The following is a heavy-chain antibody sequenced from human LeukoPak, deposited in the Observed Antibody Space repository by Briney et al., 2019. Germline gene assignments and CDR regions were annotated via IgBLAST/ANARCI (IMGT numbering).Heavy chain of an antibody. J-gene: IGHJ3*02. CDR1: GFTFSNAW. V-gene: IGHV3-15*01. CDR2: IKSKTDGGAT. D-gene: IGHD6-13*01. CDR3: AYSSSWYSPDAFDI. Sequence: GGSLRLSCAASGFTFSNAWMSWVRQAPGKGLEWVGRIKSKTDGGATDYAAPVKGRFTISRDDSKNTLYLQMNSLKTEDTAVYYCAYSSSWYSPDAFDIWGQGTMVTVSS.